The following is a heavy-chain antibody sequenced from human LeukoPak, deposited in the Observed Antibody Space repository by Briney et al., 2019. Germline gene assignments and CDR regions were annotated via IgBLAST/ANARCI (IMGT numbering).Heavy chain of an antibody. CDR1: GCSISSGGYS. D-gene: IGHD2-15*01. Sequence: SETLSLTCTVSGCSISSGGYSWHCIRQHPGKGLEWIGYIYYSGSTYYNPSLKTRVTISVDTSKNQFSLKLSSVTAADTAVYYSARDRPPGPTVVAATGGDYWGQGTLVTVSS. CDR2: IYYSGST. V-gene: IGHV4-31*03. CDR3: ARDRPPGPTVVAATGGDY. J-gene: IGHJ4*02.